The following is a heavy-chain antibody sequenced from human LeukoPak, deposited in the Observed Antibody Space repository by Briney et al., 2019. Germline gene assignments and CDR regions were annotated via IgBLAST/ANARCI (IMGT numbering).Heavy chain of an antibody. V-gene: IGHV4-59*02. CDR1: GASVSTSH. Sequence: SETLSLTCPVSGASVSTSHWNWIRQLPGKGLEWIGCLSYTGKTDYNPSLTSRVTISLGTSKNQVSLKLRSVTAADTAVYYCSEGYFEPFDHWGQGTLVVVSS. CDR2: LSYTGKT. CDR3: SEGYFEPFDH. J-gene: IGHJ5*02. D-gene: IGHD2/OR15-2a*01.